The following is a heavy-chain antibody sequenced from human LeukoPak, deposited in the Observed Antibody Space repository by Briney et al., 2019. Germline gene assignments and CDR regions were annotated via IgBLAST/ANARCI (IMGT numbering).Heavy chain of an antibody. D-gene: IGHD2-2*02. J-gene: IGHJ6*04. CDR3: ARDRGWSSTSCYRTNRYYYYGRDV. Sequence: PAGSLRLSCAASGFTFDDYGMSWVCRAPGKGLEWFSGINWNGGRTGYADSVKGRFTISRDNAKNSLYLQMNSLRAEDTALYCCARDRGWSSTSCYRTNRYYYYGRDVGGEGTTVSVSS. CDR1: GFTFDDYG. V-gene: IGHV3-20*04. CDR2: INWNGGRT.